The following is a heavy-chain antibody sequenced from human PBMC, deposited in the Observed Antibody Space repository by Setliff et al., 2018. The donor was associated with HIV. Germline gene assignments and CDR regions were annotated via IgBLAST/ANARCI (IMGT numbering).Heavy chain of an antibody. CDR1: GGTFSSYA. Sequence: SVKVSCKASGGTFSSYAISWVRQAPGQGLEWMGGIIPILGIANYAQKFQGRVTITTDESTSTAYMELSSLRSEDTAVYYCARACRDGYNFLAFDIWGQGTMVTVSS. CDR2: IIPILGIA. CDR3: ARACRDGYNFLAFDI. V-gene: IGHV1-69*10. J-gene: IGHJ3*02. D-gene: IGHD5-12*01.